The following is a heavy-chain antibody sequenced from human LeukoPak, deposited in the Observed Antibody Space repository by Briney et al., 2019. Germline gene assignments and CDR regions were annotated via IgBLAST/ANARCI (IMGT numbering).Heavy chain of an antibody. CDR1: GFTFSSYA. Sequence: PGRSLRLSCAASGFTFSSYAMHWVRQAPGKGLEWVAVISYDGSNKYYVDSVKGRFTISRDNSKNTLYLQTNSLRAEDTAVYYCARVYKRYCSSTSCSPGADYWGQGTLVTVSS. CDR3: ARVYKRYCSSTSCSPGADY. J-gene: IGHJ4*02. CDR2: ISYDGSNK. D-gene: IGHD2-2*01. V-gene: IGHV3-30-3*01.